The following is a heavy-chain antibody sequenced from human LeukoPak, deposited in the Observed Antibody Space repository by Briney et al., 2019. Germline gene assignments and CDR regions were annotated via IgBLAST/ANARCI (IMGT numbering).Heavy chain of an antibody. Sequence: SETLSLTCTVSGGSISSYYWSWIRQPPGKGLEWIGYIYYSGSTNYNPSLKSRVTISVDTSKNQFSLKLSSVIAADTAMYYCARVGGSSYYYYGMDVWGQGTTVTVSS. CDR3: ARVGGSSYYYYGMDV. V-gene: IGHV4-59*01. D-gene: IGHD2-2*01. J-gene: IGHJ6*02. CDR2: IYYSGST. CDR1: GGSISSYY.